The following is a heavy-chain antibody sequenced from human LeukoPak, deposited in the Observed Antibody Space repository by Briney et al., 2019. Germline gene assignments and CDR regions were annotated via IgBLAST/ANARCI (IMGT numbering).Heavy chain of an antibody. V-gene: IGHV3-66*01. CDR2: IYSGGST. CDR1: GFTVSSNY. D-gene: IGHD6-19*01. J-gene: IGHJ4*02. Sequence: PGGSLRLSCAASGFTVSSNYMSWVRQAPGKGLEWVSVIYSGGSTYYADSVKGRFTISRDNSKNTLYLQMKSLRAEDTALYHCARDGSSGWYSDYWGQGTLVTVSS. CDR3: ARDGSSGWYSDY.